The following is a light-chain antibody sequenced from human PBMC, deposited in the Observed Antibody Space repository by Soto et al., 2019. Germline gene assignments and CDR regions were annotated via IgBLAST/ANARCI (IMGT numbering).Light chain of an antibody. CDR3: QQSSNWPPFT. Sequence: EIVLTQSPATLSLSPGERATLSCRASQSVRSYLAWYQQKPGQAPRLLVYDASNRATGIPARFSGSGSGTDFTLTISSLDPEDFAVYYCQQSSNWPPFTFGPGTKVDIK. J-gene: IGKJ3*01. V-gene: IGKV3-11*01. CDR2: DAS. CDR1: QSVRSY.